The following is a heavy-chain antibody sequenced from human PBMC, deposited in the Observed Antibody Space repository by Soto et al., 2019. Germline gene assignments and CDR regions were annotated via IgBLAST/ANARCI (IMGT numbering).Heavy chain of an antibody. V-gene: IGHV3-23*01. CDR1: GFTFRNNV. J-gene: IGHJ4*02. Sequence: PGGSLRLSCAASGFTFRNNVLSWVRQAPGKALDWVSGITGSGRDTYYAGSVKGRFTIPRDNSKNMVFLQMNSLRAEDTALYYCAKNGLDNSPSAIDSWGPGTPVTVSS. D-gene: IGHD2-8*01. CDR2: ITGSGRDT. CDR3: AKNGLDNSPSAIDS.